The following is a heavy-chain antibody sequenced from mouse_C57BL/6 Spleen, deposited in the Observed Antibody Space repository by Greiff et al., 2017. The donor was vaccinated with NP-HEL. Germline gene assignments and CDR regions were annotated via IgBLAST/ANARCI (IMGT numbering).Heavy chain of an antibody. V-gene: IGHV1-50*01. CDR2: IDPSASYT. D-gene: IGHD2-4*01. J-gene: IGHJ2*01. Sequence: VQLQQSGAELVKPGASVKLSCKASGYTFTSYWLQWVKQRPGQGLEWIGEIDPSASYTNYNQKFKGKATLTVDTSSSTAYMQLSSLTSEDSAVYYCARYDYHYLDYWGQGTTLTVSS. CDR1: GYTFTSYW. CDR3: ARYDYHYLDY.